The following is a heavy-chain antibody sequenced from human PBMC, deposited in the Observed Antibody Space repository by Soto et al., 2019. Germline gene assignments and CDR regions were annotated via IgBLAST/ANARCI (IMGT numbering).Heavy chain of an antibody. V-gene: IGHV3-30-3*01. CDR3: ATGANFYYDTSRY. D-gene: IGHD3-22*01. CDR2: MSPNGNNQ. CDR1: GFAFSIYA. J-gene: IGHJ4*02. Sequence: GGSLRLSCAAPGFAFSIYALHFFRNAPCKGLEWVAVMSPNGNNQYYADSVKGSFTISRDTSKSTLYLQMTSLRPDDTAVYYCATGANFYYDTSRYWGQGTLVTVSS.